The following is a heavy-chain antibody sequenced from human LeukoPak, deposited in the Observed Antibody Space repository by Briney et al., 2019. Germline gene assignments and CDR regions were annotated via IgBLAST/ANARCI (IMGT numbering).Heavy chain of an antibody. J-gene: IGHJ4*02. CDR2: ISSSASTI. CDR3: ARRGYYDSSGYSDY. CDR1: GFTFSSYA. V-gene: IGHV3-48*04. Sequence: GSLRLSCAASGFTFSSYAMSWVRQAPGKGLEWISYISSSASTIYYADSVKGRFTISRDNAKKSLYLQMNSLRAEDTAVYYCARRGYYDSSGYSDYWGQGTLVTVSS. D-gene: IGHD3-22*01.